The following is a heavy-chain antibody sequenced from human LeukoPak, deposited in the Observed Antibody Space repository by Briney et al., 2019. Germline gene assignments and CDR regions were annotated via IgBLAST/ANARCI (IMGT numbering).Heavy chain of an antibody. CDR3: ARDRARWLQSLLFDP. CDR2: IYPNSGDT. V-gene: IGHV1-2*02. J-gene: IGHJ5*02. Sequence: PGASVKVSCKASEYTGYYVHWVRQAPGLGLEWMGWIYPNSGDTNYAQKFQGRVTMTRDTSLSTAYMELSSLRSEDTAVYYCARDRARWLQSLLFDPWGQGTLVTVSS. CDR1: EYTGYY. D-gene: IGHD5-24*01.